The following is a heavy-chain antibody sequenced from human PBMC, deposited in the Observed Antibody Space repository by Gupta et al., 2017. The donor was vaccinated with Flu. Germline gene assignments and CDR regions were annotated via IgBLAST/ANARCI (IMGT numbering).Heavy chain of an antibody. V-gene: IGHV1-24*01. J-gene: IGHJ5*02. CDR2: FDPEDGET. Sequence: QVQLVQSGAEVKKPGASVKVSCKVSGYTLTELSMHWVRQAPGKGLEWMGGFDPEDGETIYAQKFQGRVTMTEDTSTDTAYMELSSLRSEDTAVYYCATARGDCSGGSCYVRWFDPWGQGTLVTVSS. CDR3: ATARGDCSGGSCYVRWFDP. CDR1: GYTLTELS. D-gene: IGHD2-15*01.